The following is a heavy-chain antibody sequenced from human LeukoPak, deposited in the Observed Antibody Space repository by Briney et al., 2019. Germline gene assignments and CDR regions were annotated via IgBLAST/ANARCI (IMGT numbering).Heavy chain of an antibody. D-gene: IGHD3-9*01. V-gene: IGHV4-61*02. CDR1: GGSISSGSYY. Sequence: TSETLSLTCTVSGGSISSGSYYWSWIRQPAGKGLEWIGRIYTSGSTNYNPSLKSRVTISVDTSKNQFSLKLSSVTAADTAVYYCARDAGILTGYYRAHPPGFDPWGQGTLVTVSS. CDR2: IYTSGST. CDR3: ARDAGILTGYYRAHPPGFDP. J-gene: IGHJ5*02.